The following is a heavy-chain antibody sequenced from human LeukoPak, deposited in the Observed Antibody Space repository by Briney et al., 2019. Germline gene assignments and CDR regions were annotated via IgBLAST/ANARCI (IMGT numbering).Heavy chain of an antibody. V-gene: IGHV4-59*01. D-gene: IGHD2-15*01. J-gene: IGHJ6*02. CDR2: IYYSGST. CDR3: ARVVVVAATGRDYYYYGMDV. CDR1: GGSLSSYY. Sequence: SETLSLTCTVSGGSLSSYYRSWLRQPPGKGLEWIGYIYYSGSTNYNPSLTSRVTTSVDTSKNQFSLKLSSVTAADTAVYYCARVVVVAATGRDYYYYGMDVWGQGTTVTVSS.